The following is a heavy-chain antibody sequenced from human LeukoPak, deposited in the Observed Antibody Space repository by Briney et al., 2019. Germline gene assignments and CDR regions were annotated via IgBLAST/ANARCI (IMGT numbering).Heavy chain of an antibody. CDR3: ATSWGELPYAFDI. CDR2: IYPGDSDT. J-gene: IGHJ3*02. Sequence: GESLKISCKGSGYSFTSYWIGWVRPMPGKGLEWMGIIYPGDSDTRYSPSFQGQVTISADKSISTAYLQWSSLKASDTAMYYCATSWGELPYAFDIWGQGAMVTVSS. CDR1: GYSFTSYW. D-gene: IGHD1-26*01. V-gene: IGHV5-51*01.